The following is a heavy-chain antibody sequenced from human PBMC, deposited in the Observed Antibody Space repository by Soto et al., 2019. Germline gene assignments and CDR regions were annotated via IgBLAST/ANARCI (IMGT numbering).Heavy chain of an antibody. Sequence: GGSLRLSCAASGFTFSSYGMHWVRQAPGKWLEWVAVIWYDGSNKYYADSVKGRFTISRDNSKNTLYLQMNSLRAEDTAVYYCASSSYTSSWYPPYYYYYGMDVWGQGXTVTVSS. CDR3: ASSSYTSSWYPPYYYYYGMDV. CDR2: IWYDGSNK. J-gene: IGHJ6*02. D-gene: IGHD6-13*01. CDR1: GFTFSSYG. V-gene: IGHV3-33*01.